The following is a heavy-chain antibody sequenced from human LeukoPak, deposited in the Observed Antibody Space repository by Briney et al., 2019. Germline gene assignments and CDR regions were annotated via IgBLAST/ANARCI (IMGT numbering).Heavy chain of an antibody. J-gene: IGHJ5*02. CDR2: INPHSGVT. CDR3: ARRTEYSSSSGGWYNWFDP. V-gene: IGHV1-2*02. CDR1: GYTFTGYY. Sequence: ASVKVSCKASGYTFTGYYLHWVRQAPGQGLEWMGWINPHSGVTTFPQKFQGRVTMTRDTSISTAYMELSRLRSDDTAVYYCARRTEYSSSSGGWYNWFDPWGQGTLVTVSS. D-gene: IGHD6-6*01.